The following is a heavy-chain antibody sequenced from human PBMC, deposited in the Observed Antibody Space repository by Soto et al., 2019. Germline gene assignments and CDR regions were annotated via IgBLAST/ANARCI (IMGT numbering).Heavy chain of an antibody. V-gene: IGHV3-23*01. CDR3: AKARGSRTPAPGNY. CDR2: ISGSGGGT. Sequence: GGSLRLSCAASGFTFSNYDMSWVRQAPGKGLEWVSTISGSGGGTYYADSVKGRFTISRDNSKNTLSLQMNSLRAEDTAVYYWAKARGSRTPAPGNYWGQGILVTVSS. J-gene: IGHJ4*02. D-gene: IGHD2-2*01. CDR1: GFTFSNYD.